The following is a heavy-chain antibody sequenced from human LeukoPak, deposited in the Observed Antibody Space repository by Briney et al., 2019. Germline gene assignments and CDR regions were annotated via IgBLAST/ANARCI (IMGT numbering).Heavy chain of an antibody. CDR1: GFTFCDYY. D-gene: IGHD4-17*01. J-gene: IGHJ5*01. V-gene: IGHV3-11*05. CDR2: ISSSSRYT. Sequence: PGGSLRVSCAASGFTFCDYYMNWIRQAPGKGLEWVSYISSSSRYTNYTDSVKGRFTISRDNSKNSLYLQMNSLRAEDTAVYYCARGSTYGDIDSWGQGTLVTVSS. CDR3: ARGSTYGDIDS.